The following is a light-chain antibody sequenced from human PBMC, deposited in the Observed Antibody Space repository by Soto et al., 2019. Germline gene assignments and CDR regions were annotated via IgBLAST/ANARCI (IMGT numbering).Light chain of an antibody. CDR1: SSDVGTFDF. Sequence: QSALTQPASVSGSPGQSITISCTGTSSDVGTFDFVSWYQLHPGKAPKLIIYDVSNRPSGVSIRFSGSKSGNTASLTISGLQAEDEADYFCSSYTSVSTLGVFGGGTQLTVL. CDR3: SSYTSVSTLGV. V-gene: IGLV2-14*01. CDR2: DVS. J-gene: IGLJ3*02.